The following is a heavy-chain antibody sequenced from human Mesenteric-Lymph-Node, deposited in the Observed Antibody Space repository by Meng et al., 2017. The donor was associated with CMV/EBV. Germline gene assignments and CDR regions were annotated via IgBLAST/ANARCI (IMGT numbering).Heavy chain of an antibody. Sequence: GGSLRLSCAASGFDYGAYWMHWARQAPGKGPVWVSRINHDGSHTWYADSVKGRFTISRDNSKNTLYLQMNSLRAEDTAVYYCARNRGSPYYFDYWGQGTLVTVSS. V-gene: IGHV3-74*01. CDR2: INHDGSHT. CDR1: GFDYGAYW. D-gene: IGHD1-14*01. CDR3: ARNRGSPYYFDY. J-gene: IGHJ4*02.